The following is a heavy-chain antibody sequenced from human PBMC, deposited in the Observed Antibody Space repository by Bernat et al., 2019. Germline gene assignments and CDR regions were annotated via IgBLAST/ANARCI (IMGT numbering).Heavy chain of an antibody. Sequence: EVQLSESGGGLLQPGGSLRLSCAASGFTFSSYAMSWARQAPGKGLEGVAGSTWSGGNTYYADPVTRRLTISRDNSKNTLYLQINSLRAEDTAVYYCAKGYSTSWYVEQWGQGTLVTVSS. V-gene: IGHV3-23*01. D-gene: IGHD6-13*01. CDR2: STWSGGNT. CDR1: GFTFSSYA. CDR3: AKGYSTSWYVEQ. J-gene: IGHJ1*01.